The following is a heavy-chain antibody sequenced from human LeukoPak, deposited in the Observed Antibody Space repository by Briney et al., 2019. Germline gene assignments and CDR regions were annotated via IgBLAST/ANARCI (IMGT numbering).Heavy chain of an antibody. D-gene: IGHD2-2*01. CDR1: GFTFSSYE. Sequence: QSGGSLRLSCAASGFTFSSYEMNWVRQAPGKWLEWVSYISSSGSTIYYADSVKGRFTISRDNAKNSLYLQMNSLRAEDTAVYYCARDLVVPAAMLDYWGQGTLVTVSS. J-gene: IGHJ4*02. CDR2: ISSSGSTI. V-gene: IGHV3-48*03. CDR3: ARDLVVPAAMLDY.